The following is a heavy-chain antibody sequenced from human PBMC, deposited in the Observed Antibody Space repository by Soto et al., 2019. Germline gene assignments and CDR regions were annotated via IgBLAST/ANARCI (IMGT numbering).Heavy chain of an antibody. CDR3: ASLRNRDDYSAFDI. V-gene: IGHV3-21*01. CDR2: ISSSSSYI. J-gene: IGHJ3*02. Sequence: GGSLRLSCAASGFTFSSYSMNWVRQAPGKGLEWVSSISSSSSYIYYADSVKGRFTISRDNAKNSLYLQMNSLRAEDTAVYYCASLRNRDDYSAFDIWGQGTMVTVSS. D-gene: IGHD2-21*01. CDR1: GFTFSSYS.